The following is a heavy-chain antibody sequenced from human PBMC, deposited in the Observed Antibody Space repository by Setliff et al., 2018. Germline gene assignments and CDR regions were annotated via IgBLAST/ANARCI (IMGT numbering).Heavy chain of an antibody. V-gene: IGHV5-51*01. CDR1: GYSFPNYW. CDR3: ARLGRNNSAPPGDY. J-gene: IGHJ4*02. CDR2: IYPGDSHT. D-gene: IGHD6-25*01. Sequence: GESLKISCKASGYSFPNYWIGWVRQVPGKGLEWMGIIYPGDSHTRYSPSFQGQVTISADKSILTAFLQWTYLKASDSAMYYCARLGRNNSAPPGDYWGQGTLVTVSS.